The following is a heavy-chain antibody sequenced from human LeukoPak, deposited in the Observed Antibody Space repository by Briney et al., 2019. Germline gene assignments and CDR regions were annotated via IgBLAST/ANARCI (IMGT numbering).Heavy chain of an antibody. CDR1: GYSISSGYY. CDR2: IYHSGST. CDR3: ARHEEGGDYRFDY. V-gene: IGHV4-38-2*01. D-gene: IGHD4-17*01. Sequence: SETLSLXCAVSGYSISSGYYWGWIRQPPGKGLEWMGSIYHSGSTYYNPSLKSRVTISVDTSKNQFSLKLSSVTAADTAVYYCARHEEGGDYRFDYWGQGTLVTVSS. J-gene: IGHJ4*02.